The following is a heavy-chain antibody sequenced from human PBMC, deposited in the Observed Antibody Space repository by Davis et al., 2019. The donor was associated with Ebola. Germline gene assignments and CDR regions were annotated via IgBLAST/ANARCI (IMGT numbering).Heavy chain of an antibody. CDR2: IYYSGST. J-gene: IGHJ6*02. CDR1: GGSISSYY. D-gene: IGHD4-23*01. CDR3: ARGARVGNSYYYYYYGMDV. V-gene: IGHV4-59*01. Sequence: GSLRLSCTVSGGSISSYYWSWIRQPPGKGLEWIGYIYYSGSTNYNPSLKSRVTISVDTSKNQFSLKLSSVTAADTAVYYCARGARVGNSYYYYYYGMDVWGQGTTVTVSS.